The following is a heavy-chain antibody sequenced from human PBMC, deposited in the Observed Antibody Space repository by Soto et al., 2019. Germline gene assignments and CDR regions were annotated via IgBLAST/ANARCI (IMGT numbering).Heavy chain of an antibody. D-gene: IGHD3-3*02. Sequence: QVQLMQSGGEVKKPGASVKVSCKASGFTCRIYAIAWVRQAPGPGLEWMGGIRTHNGNANYAQNFQDRITMTADTATNTAYLELRHLRHAHTAVYDCARLTGFSITFPDYWGQGTLFSVAS. CDR2: IRTHNGNA. CDR1: GFTCRIYA. CDR3: ARLTGFSITFPDY. J-gene: IGHJ4*02. V-gene: IGHV1-18*04.